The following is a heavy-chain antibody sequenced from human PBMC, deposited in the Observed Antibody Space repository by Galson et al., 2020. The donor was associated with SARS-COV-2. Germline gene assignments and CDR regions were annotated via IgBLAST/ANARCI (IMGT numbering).Heavy chain of an antibody. CDR3: VRHGAAAVNWFDP. CDR2: MSSDGTNE. CDR1: AFTFSRNA. D-gene: IGHD6-13*01. V-gene: IGHV3-30-3*01. Sequence: GGSLRLSCAASAFTFSRNAMHWVRQAPGKGLEWVSAMSSDGTNEYYADSVTGRFTISRDNSKNTLYLQMNSLRPEDTAVYYCVRHGAAAVNWFDPWGQGTLVTVSS. J-gene: IGHJ5*02.